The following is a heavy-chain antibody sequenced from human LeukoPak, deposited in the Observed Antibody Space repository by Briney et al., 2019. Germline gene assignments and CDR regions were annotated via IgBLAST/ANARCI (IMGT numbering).Heavy chain of an antibody. V-gene: IGHV5-51*01. CDR1: GYSFTSYW. CDR2: IYPGDSDT. J-gene: IGHJ4*02. Sequence: GESLKISCKGSGYSFTSYWIGWVRQMPGKGLEWMGIIYPGDSDTRYSPSFQGQVTFSADKSISTAYLQWSSLKASDTAMYYCARFTTVTSNGEGFDYWGQGTLVTVSS. D-gene: IGHD4-17*01. CDR3: ARFTTVTSNGEGFDY.